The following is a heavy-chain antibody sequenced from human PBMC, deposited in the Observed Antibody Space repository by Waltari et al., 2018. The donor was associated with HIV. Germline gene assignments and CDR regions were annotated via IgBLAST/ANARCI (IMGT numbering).Heavy chain of an antibody. V-gene: IGHV4-39*01. CDR2: IYSSWSP. CDR1: GGSIRSSSYY. J-gene: IGHJ4*02. CDR3: ARHLSLLVVVIRD. Sequence: QLQLQESGPGLVKPSETLSLTCTVSGGSIRSSSYYWAWIRQPPGKGLDLIGSIYSSWSPYYNPPRKSRVTISVDTSKNQFSLKLSSVTAADTAVYYCARHLSLLVVVIRDWGQGTLVTVSS. D-gene: IGHD3-22*01.